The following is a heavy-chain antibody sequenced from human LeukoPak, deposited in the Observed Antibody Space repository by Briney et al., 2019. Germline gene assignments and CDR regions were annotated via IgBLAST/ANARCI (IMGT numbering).Heavy chain of an antibody. Sequence: ASVKVSCKAYGYTFTGFYIHWVRQAPGQGLEWMGWINPNSGGTNYAQKFQGRVTMTRDKSISTAYMELSRLRSDDTAVYYCASAGDSSYCSSTSCSHYFDYWGQGTLVAVSS. CDR2: INPNSGGT. D-gene: IGHD2-2*01. J-gene: IGHJ4*02. CDR1: GYTFTGFY. V-gene: IGHV1-2*02. CDR3: ASAGDSSYCSSTSCSHYFDY.